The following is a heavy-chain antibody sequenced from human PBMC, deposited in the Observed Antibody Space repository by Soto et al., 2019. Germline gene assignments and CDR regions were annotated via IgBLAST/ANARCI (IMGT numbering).Heavy chain of an antibody. CDR1: GGSMNGYY. CDR3: ARSVATPGTNIDF. Sequence: SETLSLTCSVSGGSMNGYYWSWIRQTPGQGLEWLGFIYFSGSTRYNPSLMSRLTISLDKSKRQFSMSLSSVTAADTAVYYCARSVATPGTNIDFWGQGTLVTVSS. V-gene: IGHV4-4*09. D-gene: IGHD6-13*01. CDR2: IYFSGST. J-gene: IGHJ4*02.